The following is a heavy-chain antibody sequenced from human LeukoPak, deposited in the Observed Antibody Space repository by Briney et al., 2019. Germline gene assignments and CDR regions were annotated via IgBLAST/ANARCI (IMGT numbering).Heavy chain of an antibody. J-gene: IGHJ4*02. D-gene: IGHD1-14*01. Sequence: GGSLRLSCAASGFTFSNAWMSWVRQAPGKGLEWAGRIRSKTDGGTTDYAAPVKGRFTISRDDSKNMLYLQMNSLKTEDTGVYYRITGIGYCGQGTLVTVSS. CDR2: IRSKTDGGTT. CDR3: ITGIGY. CDR1: GFTFSNAW. V-gene: IGHV3-15*01.